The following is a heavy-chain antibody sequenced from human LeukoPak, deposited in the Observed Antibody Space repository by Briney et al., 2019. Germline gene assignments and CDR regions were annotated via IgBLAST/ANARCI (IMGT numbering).Heavy chain of an antibody. CDR1: GGSISSHY. V-gene: IGHV4-59*11. CDR3: ARVRTMIVVGAFDI. D-gene: IGHD3-22*01. J-gene: IGHJ3*02. CDR2: IFYSGST. Sequence: NPSETLSLTCTVSGGSISSHYWSWIRQPPGKGLEWIGYIFYSGSTNYNPSLKSRVTISVNTSKNQSSLKLNSVTAADTAVYYSARVRTMIVVGAFDIWGQGTMVTVSS.